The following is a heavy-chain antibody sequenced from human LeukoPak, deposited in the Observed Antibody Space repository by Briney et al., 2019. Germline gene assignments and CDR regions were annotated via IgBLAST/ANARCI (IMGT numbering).Heavy chain of an antibody. D-gene: IGHD4-17*01. CDR1: GFTFGSYA. Sequence: GRSLRLSCAASGFTFGSYAMHWVRQAPGKGLEGVAVISYDGSNKYYADSVKGRFTISRDNSKNTLYLQMNSLRAEDTAVYYCARALYGDYENYFDYWGQGTLVTVSS. CDR3: ARALYGDYENYFDY. V-gene: IGHV3-30*04. J-gene: IGHJ4*02. CDR2: ISYDGSNK.